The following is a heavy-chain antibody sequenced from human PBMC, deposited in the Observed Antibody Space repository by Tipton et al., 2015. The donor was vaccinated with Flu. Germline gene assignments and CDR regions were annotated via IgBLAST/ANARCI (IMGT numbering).Heavy chain of an antibody. J-gene: IGHJ5*02. V-gene: IGHV3-23*01. Sequence: SLRLSCTASGFTFSNYAMTWVRQAPGKGLEWVSSISASGDSTYYADPVKGRFTISRDNSKNTLYLQMNSLRAEDTAIYYCAKAGSHFVFYNWLDPWGQGTLVTVSS. CDR2: ISASGDST. CDR3: AKAGSHFVFYNWLDP. D-gene: IGHD3-3*02. CDR1: GFTFSNYA.